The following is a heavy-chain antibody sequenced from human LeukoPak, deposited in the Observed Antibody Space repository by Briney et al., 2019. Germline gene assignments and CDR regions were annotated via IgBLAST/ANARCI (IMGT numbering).Heavy chain of an antibody. Sequence: GGSLRLSCAASGFTFSSYWMNWARQAPGKGLEWVASINHNGNVNYYVDSVKGRFTISRDNAKNSLYLQMNSLRAEDTAVYYCASGYSSSPFDYWGQGTLVTVSS. CDR1: GFTFSSYW. V-gene: IGHV3-7*01. CDR2: INHNGNVN. CDR3: ASGYSSSPFDY. D-gene: IGHD6-6*01. J-gene: IGHJ4*02.